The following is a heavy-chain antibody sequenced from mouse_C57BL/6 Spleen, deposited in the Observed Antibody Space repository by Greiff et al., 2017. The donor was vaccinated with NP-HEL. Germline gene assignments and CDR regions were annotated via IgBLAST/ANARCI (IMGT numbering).Heavy chain of an antibody. V-gene: IGHV2-2*01. CDR3: ARGDYDVIDY. CDR2: IWSGGST. CDR1: GFSLTSYG. D-gene: IGHD2-4*01. J-gene: IGHJ2*01. Sequence: QVQLKESGPGLVQPSQSLSITCTVSGFSLTSYGVHWVRQSPGKGLEWLGVIWSGGSTDYNAAFISRLSISKDNSKSQVFFKMNSLQADDTAIYYCARGDYDVIDYWGQGTTLTVSS.